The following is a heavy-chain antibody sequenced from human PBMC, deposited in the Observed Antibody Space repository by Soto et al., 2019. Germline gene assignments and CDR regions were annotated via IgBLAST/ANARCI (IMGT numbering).Heavy chain of an antibody. CDR2: IWYDGSNK. CDR3: ARARRGSGCTQDYYYYGMDV. Sequence: PGGSLRLSCAASGFTFSSYGMHWVRQAPGKGLEWVAVIWYDGSNKYYADSVKGRFTISRDNSKNTLYLQMNSLRAEDTAVYYRARARRGSGCTQDYYYYGMDVWGQGTTVTVSS. V-gene: IGHV3-33*01. CDR1: GFTFSSYG. D-gene: IGHD6-19*01. J-gene: IGHJ6*02.